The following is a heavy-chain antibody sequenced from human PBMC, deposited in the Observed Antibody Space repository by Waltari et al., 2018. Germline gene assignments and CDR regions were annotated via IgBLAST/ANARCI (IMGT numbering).Heavy chain of an antibody. CDR3: AKLAAAGTGEDY. Sequence: QVQLVQSGAAVRKPGASVKVSCKASGYTFTSYDINGVRQATGQGLEWMGWMNPNSGNTGYAQKFQGRVTITRNTSISTAYMELSSLRSEDTAVYYCAKLAAAGTGEDYWGQGTLVTVSS. D-gene: IGHD6-13*01. J-gene: IGHJ4*02. CDR1: GYTFTSYD. CDR2: MNPNSGNT. V-gene: IGHV1-8*03.